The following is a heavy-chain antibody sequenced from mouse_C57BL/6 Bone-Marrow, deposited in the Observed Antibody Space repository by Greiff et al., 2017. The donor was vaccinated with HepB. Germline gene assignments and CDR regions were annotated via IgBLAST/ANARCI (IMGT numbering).Heavy chain of an antibody. CDR2: ISGGGGNT. CDR3: ARPSCYGPFDY. V-gene: IGHV5-9*01. D-gene: IGHD2-10*01. CDR1: GFTFSSYT. J-gene: IGHJ2*01. Sequence: EVQLVESGGGLVKPGGSLKLSCAASGFTFSSYTMSWVRQTPEKRLEWVATISGGGGNTYYPDSVKGRFTISRDNAKNTLYLQMSSLRSEDTALYYCARPSCYGPFDYWGQGTTLTVSS.